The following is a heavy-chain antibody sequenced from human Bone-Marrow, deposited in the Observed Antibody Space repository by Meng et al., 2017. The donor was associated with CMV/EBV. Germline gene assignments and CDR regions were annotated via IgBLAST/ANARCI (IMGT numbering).Heavy chain of an antibody. CDR1: GFSLSNAKM. J-gene: IGHJ6*02. CDR3: ARGLKVWVATLSYYYYGMDV. D-gene: IGHD5-12*01. V-gene: IGHV4-4*02. CDR2: INHSGST. Sequence: SGPTLVKPTETLILTCTVSGFSLSNAKMGVSWIRQPPGKGLEWIGEINHSGSTNYNPSLKSRVTISVDTSKNQFSLKLSSVTAADTAVYYCARGLKVWVATLSYYYYGMDVWGQGTTVTVSS.